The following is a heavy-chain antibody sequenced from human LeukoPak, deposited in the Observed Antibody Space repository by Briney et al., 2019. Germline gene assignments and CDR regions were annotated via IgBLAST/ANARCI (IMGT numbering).Heavy chain of an antibody. J-gene: IGHJ4*02. D-gene: IGHD1-26*01. CDR1: GFTFSSYA. V-gene: IGHV3-23*01. CDR3: AKGSGNYWWGNYFDY. CDR2: TSGSGGGT. Sequence: GGSLRLSCAVSGFTFSSYAMRWVRQAPGKGLEWVAATSGSGGGTDYADSVKGRFTISRDNSKNTLYLQMNSLKDEDTAVYYCAKGSGNYWWGNYFDYWGQGTLVTVSS.